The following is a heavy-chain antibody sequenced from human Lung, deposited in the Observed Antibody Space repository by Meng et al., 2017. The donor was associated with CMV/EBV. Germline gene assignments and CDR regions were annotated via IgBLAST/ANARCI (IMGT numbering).Heavy chain of an antibody. Sequence: GGSLRLXCAVSGFTFSDYYMAWIRQAPGKGLEWVSYISGSGTTTYYADSVQGRFTISRDSAKNSLYLEMNSLRAEDAAVYYCARDCATTSCYNPINTYYYFYGLDVWGKGTTVTVSS. D-gene: IGHD2-2*02. J-gene: IGHJ6*04. V-gene: IGHV3-11*01. CDR2: ISGSGTTT. CDR3: ARDCATTSCYNPINTYYYFYGLDV. CDR1: GFTFSDYY.